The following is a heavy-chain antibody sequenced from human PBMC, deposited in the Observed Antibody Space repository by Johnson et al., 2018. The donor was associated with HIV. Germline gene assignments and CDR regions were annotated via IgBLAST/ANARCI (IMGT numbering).Heavy chain of an antibody. Sequence: EVQLVESGGGLVKPGGSLRLSCVASGFIFTNTWMTWVRQAPGKGLEWVGRIKSEIDGETTDYGAPVKGRFTISRDDSRNRVYLQMNSLKTEDTAVYYCVRVELGAFDIWGQGTMVTVSS. J-gene: IGHJ3*02. D-gene: IGHD1-7*01. CDR2: IKSEIDGETT. CDR3: VRVELGAFDI. CDR1: GFIFTNTW. V-gene: IGHV3-15*01.